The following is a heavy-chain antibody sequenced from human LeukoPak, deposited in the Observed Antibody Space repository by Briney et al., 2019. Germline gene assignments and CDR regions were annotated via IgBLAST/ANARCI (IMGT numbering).Heavy chain of an antibody. Sequence: ASVKVSCKASGYTFTSYGISWVRQAPGQGLEWMGWMNPNSGNTGYAQKFQGRVTITRNTSISTAYMELSSLRSEDTAVYYCARHGAGPHPYYYYYYMDVWGKGTTVTVSS. D-gene: IGHD1-26*01. CDR3: ARHGAGPHPYYYYYYMDV. CDR1: GYTFTSYG. CDR2: MNPNSGNT. V-gene: IGHV1-8*03. J-gene: IGHJ6*03.